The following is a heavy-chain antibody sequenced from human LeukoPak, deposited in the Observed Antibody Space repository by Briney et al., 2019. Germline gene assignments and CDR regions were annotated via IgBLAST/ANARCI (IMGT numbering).Heavy chain of an antibody. CDR1: GLTFSTYW. J-gene: IGHJ2*01. Sequence: GGSLRLSCTASGLTFSTYWVHWVRQAPGKGLVWVSQIKFDGSLASYADSVKGRFTISRDNAKNTLYLQMNTLGTEDTAVYHCVTGHYDSRMYFDLWGRGTLVTVSS. D-gene: IGHD3-16*01. CDR3: VTGHYDSRMYFDL. V-gene: IGHV3-74*01. CDR2: IKFDGSLA.